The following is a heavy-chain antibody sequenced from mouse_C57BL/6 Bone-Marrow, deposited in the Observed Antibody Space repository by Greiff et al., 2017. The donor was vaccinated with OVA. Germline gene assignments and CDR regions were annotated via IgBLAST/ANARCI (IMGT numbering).Heavy chain of an antibody. Sequence: EVKLMESGAELVKPGASVKLSCTASGFNIKDYYMHWVKQRTEQGLEWIGRIDPEDGETKYAPKFQGKATITADTSSNTAYLQLSSLTSEDTAVYYCARVESFFYWYFDVWGTGTTVTVSS. CDR3: ARVESFFYWYFDV. V-gene: IGHV14-2*01. CDR1: GFNIKDYY. CDR2: IDPEDGET. J-gene: IGHJ1*03.